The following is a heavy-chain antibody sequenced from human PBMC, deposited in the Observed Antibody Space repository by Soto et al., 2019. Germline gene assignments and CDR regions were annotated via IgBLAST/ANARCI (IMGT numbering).Heavy chain of an antibody. CDR3: ARGRGSVADYYYYGMDV. V-gene: IGHV1-69*13. J-gene: IGHJ6*02. D-gene: IGHD6-19*01. CDR1: GGTFSSYA. CDR2: IIPIFGTA. Sequence: ASVKVSCKASGGTFSSYAISWVRQAPGQGLEWMGGIIPIFGTANYAQKFQGRVTITADESTSTAYMELSSLRSEDKAVYYCARGRGSVADYYYYGMDVWGQGTTVTVSS.